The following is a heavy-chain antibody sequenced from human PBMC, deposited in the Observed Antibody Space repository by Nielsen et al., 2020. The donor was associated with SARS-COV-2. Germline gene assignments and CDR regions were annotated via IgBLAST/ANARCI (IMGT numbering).Heavy chain of an antibody. CDR3: ALNMYYFDY. CDR1: GGPISSYF. J-gene: IGHJ4*02. D-gene: IGHD2/OR15-2a*01. V-gene: IGHV4-59*01. Sequence: SETLSLTCTVSGGPISSYFWSWIRQPPGKGLEWIGYIYYSGSTNYNPSLKSRVTISADTSKKQFSLKLSSVTAADTAVYYCALNMYYFDYWGQGTLVTVSS. CDR2: IYYSGST.